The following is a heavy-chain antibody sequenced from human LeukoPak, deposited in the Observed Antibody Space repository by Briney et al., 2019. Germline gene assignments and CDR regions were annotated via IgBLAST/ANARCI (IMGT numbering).Heavy chain of an antibody. CDR1: GFTFSSYA. J-gene: IGHJ4*02. CDR2: ISGSGGST. Sequence: PGGSLRLSCAASGFTFSSYAMSWVRQAPGKGLEWVSAISGSGGSTYYADSVKGRFTISRDNSKNTLYLQMNSLRAEDTAVHYCAKAHLHDYYDSSGYYFELDYWGQGALVTVSS. V-gene: IGHV3-23*01. D-gene: IGHD3-22*01. CDR3: AKAHLHDYYDSSGYYFELDY.